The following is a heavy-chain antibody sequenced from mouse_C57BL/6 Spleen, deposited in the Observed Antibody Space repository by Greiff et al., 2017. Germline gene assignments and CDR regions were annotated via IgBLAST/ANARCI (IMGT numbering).Heavy chain of an antibody. CDR3: ARSHYGSSPYWYFDV. CDR2: ISSGSSTI. J-gene: IGHJ1*03. CDR1: GFTFSDYG. V-gene: IGHV5-17*01. D-gene: IGHD1-1*01. Sequence: EVQLQQSGGGLVKPGGSLKLSCAASGFTFSDYGMHWVRQAPEKGLEWVAYISSGSSTIYYADTVKGRFTISRDNAKNTLFLQMTSLRSEDTAIYYCARSHYGSSPYWYFDVWGTGTTVTVSS.